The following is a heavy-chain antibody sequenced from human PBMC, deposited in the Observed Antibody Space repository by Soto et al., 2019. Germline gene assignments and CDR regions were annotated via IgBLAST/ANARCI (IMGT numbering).Heavy chain of an antibody. CDR1: GFTFSSYG. J-gene: IGHJ3*02. D-gene: IGHD6-19*01. Sequence: SLRLSCAASGFTFSSYGMHLVRQSPFKGLEWVAVISYDGSNKYYADSVKGRFTISRDNSKNTLYLQMNSLRAEDTAVYYCAKDLYSSGSDDAFDIWGQGTMVTVSS. V-gene: IGHV3-30*18. CDR2: ISYDGSNK. CDR3: AKDLYSSGSDDAFDI.